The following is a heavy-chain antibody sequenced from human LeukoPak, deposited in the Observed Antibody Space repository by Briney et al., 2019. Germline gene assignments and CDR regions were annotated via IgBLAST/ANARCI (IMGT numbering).Heavy chain of an antibody. CDR3: ARRGSWSYYYAMDV. D-gene: IGHD6-13*01. CDR2: IYHNGNT. Sequence: SETLSLTCAVSGGSISSGGYSWSWIRQPPGKGLEWIGYIYHNGNTNYNPSLKSRVTMSVDTSKNQFSLKLSSVTAADTAVYYCARRGSWSYYYAMDVWGQGTTVAVSS. CDR1: GGSISSGGYS. V-gene: IGHV4-30-2*01. J-gene: IGHJ6*02.